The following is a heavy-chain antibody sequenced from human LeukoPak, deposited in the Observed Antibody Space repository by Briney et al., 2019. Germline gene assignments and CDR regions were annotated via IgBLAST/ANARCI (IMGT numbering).Heavy chain of an antibody. Sequence: SETLSLTCTVSGGSISSSSYYWGWFRQPPGKGLEWIGTVYYTGSTYYNPSLKSRVTISVDTSKNQFSLKLSSVSATDTAVYYCARPYTGGYYYDYWGQGTLVTVSS. CDR1: GGSISSSSYY. CDR2: VYYTGST. J-gene: IGHJ4*02. D-gene: IGHD1-26*01. CDR3: ARPYTGGYYYDY. V-gene: IGHV4-39*01.